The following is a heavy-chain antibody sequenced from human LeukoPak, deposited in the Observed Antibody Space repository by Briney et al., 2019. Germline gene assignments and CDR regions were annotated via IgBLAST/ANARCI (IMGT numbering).Heavy chain of an antibody. J-gene: IGHJ4*02. Sequence: SVKGRFTISRDNAKNSLYLQMTSLRAEDTAVYYCASGYVSSGYYYNYWGQGTLVTVSS. V-gene: IGHV3-21*01. D-gene: IGHD3-22*01. CDR3: ASGYVSSGYYYNY.